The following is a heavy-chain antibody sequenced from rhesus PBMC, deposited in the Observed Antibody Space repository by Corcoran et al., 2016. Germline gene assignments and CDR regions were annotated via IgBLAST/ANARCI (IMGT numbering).Heavy chain of an antibody. CDR1: GYTIDTYW. CDR2: FCDRSV. CDR3: TRTPWSQITRDVQGRFDV. Sequence: VQLAEAGGGVVEPGGCVRRSCEASGYTIDTYWQGRVRPAPGKWLAWLSDFCDRSVDYRDSVKGRFTVSRDIARNSLYLQMNNLRAEDTAVYYCTRTPWSQITRDVQGRFDVWGPGVLVTVSS. D-gene: IGHD3-28*01. V-gene: IGHV3-11*01. J-gene: IGHJ5-1*01.